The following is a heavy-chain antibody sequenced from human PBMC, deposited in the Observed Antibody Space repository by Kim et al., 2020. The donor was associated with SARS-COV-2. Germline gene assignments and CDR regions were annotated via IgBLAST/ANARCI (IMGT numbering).Heavy chain of an antibody. J-gene: IGHJ4*02. Sequence: YPADSVLGRFTISRDNSKNTLYLQMNSLRADDTAIYYCANGFLGWLPGDYWGQGTLVTVSS. V-gene: IGHV3-23*01. CDR3: ANGFLGWLPGDY. D-gene: IGHD6-19*01.